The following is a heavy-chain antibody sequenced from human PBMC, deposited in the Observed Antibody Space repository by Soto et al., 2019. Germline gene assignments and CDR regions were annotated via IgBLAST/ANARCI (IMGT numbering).Heavy chain of an antibody. D-gene: IGHD6-13*01. Sequence: ASVKVSCKASGYTFTSYYMHWVRQAPGQGLEWMGIINPSGGSTSYAQKFQGRVTMTRDTSTSTVYMELSSLRSEDTAVYYCARLSSYSSSWPFAFDIWGQGTMVTVSS. J-gene: IGHJ3*02. CDR3: ARLSSYSSSWPFAFDI. CDR2: INPSGGST. V-gene: IGHV1-46*01. CDR1: GYTFTSYY.